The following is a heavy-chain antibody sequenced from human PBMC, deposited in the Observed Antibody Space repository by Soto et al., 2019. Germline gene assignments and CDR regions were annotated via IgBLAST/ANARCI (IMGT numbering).Heavy chain of an antibody. CDR2: ISFDGNNE. CDR3: ARYWSRYVGSYYGMDV. J-gene: IGHJ6*02. D-gene: IGHD2-2*01. CDR1: GFTFSSYA. Sequence: GGSLRLSCAGSGFTFSSYAMHWVRQAPGKGLEWVAVISFDGNNEYYADSVKGRFTISRDSSKNTLFLQMNSLRPEDTAVYYCARYWSRYVGSYYGMDVWGQGATVTVS. V-gene: IGHV3-30-3*01.